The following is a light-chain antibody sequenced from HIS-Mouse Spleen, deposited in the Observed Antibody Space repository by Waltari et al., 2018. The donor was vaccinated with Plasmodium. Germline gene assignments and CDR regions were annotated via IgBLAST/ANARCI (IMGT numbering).Light chain of an antibody. CDR3: QQYNNWPRGT. CDR2: GAS. Sequence: ETVMTQSPATLSVSPGDRATLSCRASQSVSSNLAWYQQKPGQAPRLLIYGASTRATGIPARFSGSGSGTEFTLTISSMQSEDFAVYYCQQYNNWPRGTFGQGTKVEIK. J-gene: IGKJ1*01. CDR1: QSVSSN. V-gene: IGKV3-15*01.